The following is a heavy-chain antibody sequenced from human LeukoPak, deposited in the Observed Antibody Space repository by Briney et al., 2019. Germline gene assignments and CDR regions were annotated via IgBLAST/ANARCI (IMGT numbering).Heavy chain of an antibody. V-gene: IGHV4-4*07. J-gene: IGHJ3*02. D-gene: IGHD3-9*01. Sequence: SETLSLTCTVSGGSISSYYWSWIRQPAGKGLEWIGRIYTSGSTNYNPSLKSRVTISVDTSKNQFSLKLSSVTAADTAVYYCARNYYDILTGYYHLGAFDIWGQGTMVTVSS. CDR1: GGSISSYY. CDR2: IYTSGST. CDR3: ARNYYDILTGYYHLGAFDI.